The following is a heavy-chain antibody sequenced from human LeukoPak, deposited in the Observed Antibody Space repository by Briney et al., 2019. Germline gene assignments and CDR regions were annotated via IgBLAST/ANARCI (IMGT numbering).Heavy chain of an antibody. CDR2: IYWNDDK. V-gene: IGHV2-5*01. D-gene: IGHD3-22*01. CDR1: GFSLSTSGVG. CDR3: AHSSRSVVPYYYDSSGWLFDY. J-gene: IGHJ4*02. Sequence: GSGPTLVKPTQTLTLTCTFSGFSLSTSGVGVGWIRQPPGKALEWLALIYWNDDKRYSPSLKSRLTITKDTSKNQVVLTMTNMDPVDTATYYCAHSSRSVVPYYYDSSGWLFDYWGQGTLVTVSS.